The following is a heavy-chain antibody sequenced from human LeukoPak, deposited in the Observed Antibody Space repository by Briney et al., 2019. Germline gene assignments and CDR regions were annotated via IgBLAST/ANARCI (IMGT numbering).Heavy chain of an antibody. J-gene: IGHJ4*02. CDR1: GGSFSVYY. D-gene: IGHD4-17*01. Sequence: SESLPLTCAVYGGSFSVYYWSWIRQPPGKGLEWMVDIIHSGSTNYNPSLKSQVPISVATSKNHFFLKLSSVTAADTAVYYCTTASFGAYAAYYIDGCGQGTLVTVYS. V-gene: IGHV4-34*12. CDR2: IIHSGST. CDR3: TTASFGAYAAYYIDG.